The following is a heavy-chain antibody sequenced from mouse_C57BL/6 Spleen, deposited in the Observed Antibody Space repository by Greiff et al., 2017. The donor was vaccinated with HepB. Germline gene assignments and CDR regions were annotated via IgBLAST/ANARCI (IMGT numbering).Heavy chain of an antibody. J-gene: IGHJ1*03. V-gene: IGHV1-7*01. D-gene: IGHD1-1*01. Sequence: QVQLQQSGAELAKPGASVKLSCKASGYTFTSYWMHWVKQRPGQGLEWIGYINPSSGYTKYNQKFKDKATLTADKSSSTAYMQLSSLTYEDSAVSYCERGALYYGSSSTHFCVWGTGPTVTVAS. CDR2: INPSSGYT. CDR3: ERGALYYGSSSTHFCV. CDR1: GYTFTSYW.